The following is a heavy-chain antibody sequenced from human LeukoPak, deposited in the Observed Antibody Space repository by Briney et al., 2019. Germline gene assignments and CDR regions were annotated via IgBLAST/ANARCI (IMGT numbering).Heavy chain of an antibody. J-gene: IGHJ4*02. CDR2: FGGNNAGI. D-gene: IGHD2-15*01. V-gene: IGHV3-23*01. Sequence: GGSLRLSCAASGFTFSSYAMSWVRQAPGQGLEWVSSFGGNNAGIYYADSVKGRFTISRDNSKNTLYLQMNSLRAEDTAIYYCAKWGCSGGSCYPFDYWGQGTLVTVSS. CDR1: GFTFSSYA. CDR3: AKWGCSGGSCYPFDY.